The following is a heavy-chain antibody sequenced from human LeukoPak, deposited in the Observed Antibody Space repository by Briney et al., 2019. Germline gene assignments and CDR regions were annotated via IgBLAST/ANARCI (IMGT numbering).Heavy chain of an antibody. Sequence: PGGSLRLSCAASGFTFSSYEMNWVRQAPGKGLEWVSYISSSGSTIYYADSVKGRFTISRDNAKNSLYLQMNSLRAEDTAVYYCARVGLGASLDAFDIWGQGTMATVSS. V-gene: IGHV3-48*03. CDR3: ARVGLGASLDAFDI. D-gene: IGHD3-10*01. J-gene: IGHJ3*02. CDR2: ISSSGSTI. CDR1: GFTFSSYE.